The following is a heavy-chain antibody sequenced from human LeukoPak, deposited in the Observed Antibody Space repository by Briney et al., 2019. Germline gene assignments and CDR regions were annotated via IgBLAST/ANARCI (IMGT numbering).Heavy chain of an antibody. CDR2: ISGSGGST. J-gene: IGHJ6*03. CDR3: ARVESGYSDYFYYYMDV. D-gene: IGHD5-18*01. Sequence: GGSLRLSCAASGFTFSSYAMSWVRQAPGKGLEWVSAISGSGGSTYYADSVKGRFTISRDNAKNSLYLQMNSLRAEDTALYYCARVESGYSDYFYYYMDVWGKGTTVTISS. CDR1: GFTFSSYA. V-gene: IGHV3-23*01.